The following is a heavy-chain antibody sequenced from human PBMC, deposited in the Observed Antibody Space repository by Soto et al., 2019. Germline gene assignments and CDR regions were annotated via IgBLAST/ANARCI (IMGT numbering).Heavy chain of an antibody. CDR3: AREEGLYYYDDTGYYFAS. Sequence: SETLSLTCTVSGASISTSDYYWGWIRQPPGKGLEWIGSIYYTGSTYYNPSLKSRLTMSVDTSKNQFSLNLHSVTAADTAVYYCAREEGLYYYDDTGYYFASWGQGALVTVSS. CDR1: GASISTSDYY. D-gene: IGHD3-22*01. V-gene: IGHV4-39*07. CDR2: IYYTGST. J-gene: IGHJ4*02.